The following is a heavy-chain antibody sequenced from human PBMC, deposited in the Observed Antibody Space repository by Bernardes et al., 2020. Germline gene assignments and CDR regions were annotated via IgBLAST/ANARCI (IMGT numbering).Heavy chain of an antibody. CDR1: GFSFSNFW. CDR3: AKGRGIWQLRGPDACDI. CDR2: IKQDGSEK. J-gene: IGHJ3*02. D-gene: IGHD6-6*01. V-gene: IGHV3-7*01. Sequence: GGSLRLSCAASGFSFSNFWMNWVRQAPGKGLEWVANIKQDGSEKYYVDSVKGRFTISRDNAQDSVFLQLNSLRVEETAVYYCAKGRGIWQLRGPDACDIWGQGTTVTVSS.